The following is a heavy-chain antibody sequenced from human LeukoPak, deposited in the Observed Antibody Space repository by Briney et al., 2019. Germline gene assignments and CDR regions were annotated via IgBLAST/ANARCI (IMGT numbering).Heavy chain of an antibody. CDR2: INPSGGST. D-gene: IGHD6-13*01. Sequence: ASVKVSCKAYGYTFTSYYMHWVRQAPGQGLEWMGIINPSGGSTSYAQKFQGRVTMTRDTSTSTVYMELSSLRSEDTAVYYCARGSYGAAAGTYGMDVWGQGTTVTVSS. V-gene: IGHV1-46*01. J-gene: IGHJ6*02. CDR1: GYTFTSYY. CDR3: ARGSYGAAAGTYGMDV.